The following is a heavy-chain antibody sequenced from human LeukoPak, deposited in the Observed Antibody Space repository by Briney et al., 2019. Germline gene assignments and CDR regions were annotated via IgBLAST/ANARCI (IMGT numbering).Heavy chain of an antibody. CDR2: INWNGGST. CDR1: GFTFDDYG. D-gene: IGHD3-9*01. V-gene: IGHV3-20*04. CDR3: QRTAYDILTGSQGWFDP. J-gene: IGHJ5*02. Sequence: PGGSLRLSCAASGFTFDDYGMSWVRQAPGKGLEWVSGINWNGGSTGYADSVKGRFTISRDNAKNSLYLQMNSLRAEDTALYYRQRTAYDILTGSQGWFDPWGQGTLVTVSS.